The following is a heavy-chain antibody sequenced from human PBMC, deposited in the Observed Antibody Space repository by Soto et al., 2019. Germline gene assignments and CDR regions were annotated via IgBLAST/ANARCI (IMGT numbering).Heavy chain of an antibody. D-gene: IGHD2-21*01. J-gene: IGHJ5*02. V-gene: IGHV3-48*02. CDR1: GFTFSTYS. Sequence: GGSLRLSCAASGFTFSTYSMNWVRQAPGKGLEWVSYISYNSTTIYYADSVRGRFTISRDNVKNSLFLQMNSLRDEDTAVYYCARDNGLAGSFDPWGQGTLVTVSS. CDR3: ARDNGLAGSFDP. CDR2: ISYNSTTI.